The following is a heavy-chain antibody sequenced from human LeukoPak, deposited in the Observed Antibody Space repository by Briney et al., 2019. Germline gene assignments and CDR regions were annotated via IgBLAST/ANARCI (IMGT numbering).Heavy chain of an antibody. J-gene: IGHJ5*02. CDR2: IRYDGSNK. Sequence: GGSLRLSRAAFGFTFSSYGMRWVRQAPGKGLEWVAFIRYDGSNKYYADSVKGRFTISRDNSKNTLYLQMNSLRAEDTAVYYCAKDLGLGFDPWGQGTLVTVSS. V-gene: IGHV3-30*02. CDR1: GFTFSSYG. CDR3: AKDLGLGFDP.